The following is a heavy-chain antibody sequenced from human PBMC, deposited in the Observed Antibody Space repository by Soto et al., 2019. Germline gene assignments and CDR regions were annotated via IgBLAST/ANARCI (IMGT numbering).Heavy chain of an antibody. CDR3: ERLGSNGYCRGGFCPPTDH. D-gene: IGHD2-15*01. Sequence: PGGSLRLSCAASGFTFSTSTMNWVRQAPGQGLEWVSSISSSSTYTYYAASVKGRFTISRDNAKNSLYLQMNSLRAEDTAVYYCERLGSNGYCRGGFCPPTDHWGQGTLVTVSS. CDR1: GFTFSTST. CDR2: ISSSSTYT. J-gene: IGHJ4*02. V-gene: IGHV3-21*01.